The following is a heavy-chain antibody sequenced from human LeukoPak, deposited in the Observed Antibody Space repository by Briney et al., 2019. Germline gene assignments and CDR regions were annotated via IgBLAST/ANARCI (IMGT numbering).Heavy chain of an antibody. CDR2: ISSSSSYI. V-gene: IGHV3-21*01. D-gene: IGHD3-10*01. Sequence: GGSLRLSCAASGFTFSSYSMNWVRQAPGKGLEWVSSISSSSSYIYYADSVKGRLTISRDNAKNSLYLQMNSLRAEDTAVYYCARDAGQAFDYWGQGTLVTVSS. CDR3: ARDAGQAFDY. J-gene: IGHJ4*02. CDR1: GFTFSSYS.